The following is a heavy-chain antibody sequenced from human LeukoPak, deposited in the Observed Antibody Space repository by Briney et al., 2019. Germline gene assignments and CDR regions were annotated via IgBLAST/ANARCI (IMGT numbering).Heavy chain of an antibody. CDR3: ARDVVFDY. Sequence: GGSLRLSCEASGFTFSYYWMNWVRQAPGKALEWVANIKQDGREIYYADSVKGRFSISRDNAQTSLYLQMNSLRAEDTAVYYCARDVVFDYWGQGTLVSVSS. CDR2: IKQDGREI. V-gene: IGHV3-7*01. D-gene: IGHD2-21*01. CDR1: GFTFSYYW. J-gene: IGHJ4*02.